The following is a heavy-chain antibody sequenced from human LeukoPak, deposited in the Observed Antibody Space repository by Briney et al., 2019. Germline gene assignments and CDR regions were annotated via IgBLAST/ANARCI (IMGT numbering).Heavy chain of an antibody. Sequence: GGSLRLSCVASGFTVSSKYMSWVRQAPGKGLEWVSYITSSSSTIYYADSVKGRFTISRDNAKNSLYLQMNSLRAEDTAVYYCARVVYGSGSYYRFFDYWGQGTLVTVSS. CDR2: ITSSSSTI. CDR3: ARVVYGSGSYYRFFDY. J-gene: IGHJ4*02. D-gene: IGHD3-10*01. V-gene: IGHV3-48*01. CDR1: GFTVSSKY.